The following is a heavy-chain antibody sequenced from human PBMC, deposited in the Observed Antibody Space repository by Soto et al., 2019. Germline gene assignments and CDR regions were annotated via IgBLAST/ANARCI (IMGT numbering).Heavy chain of an antibody. Sequence: SETLSLTCTVSGGSISSYYWSWIRQPPGKGLEWIGYIYYSGSTNYNPSLKSRVTISVDTSKNQFSLKLSSVTAADTAVYYCARVRLLLEGDYYGMDVWGQGTTVTVSS. CDR2: IYYSGST. CDR3: ARVRLLLEGDYYGMDV. J-gene: IGHJ6*02. CDR1: GGSISSYY. V-gene: IGHV4-59*01. D-gene: IGHD2-15*01.